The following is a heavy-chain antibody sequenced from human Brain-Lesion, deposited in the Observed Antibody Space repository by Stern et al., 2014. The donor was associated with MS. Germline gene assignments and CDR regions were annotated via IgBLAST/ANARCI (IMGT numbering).Heavy chain of an antibody. J-gene: IGHJ4*02. CDR2: INPKSGGT. CDR3: ATYYYDSTGYNDF. CDR1: GYTFTGYY. Sequence: QMQLEQSGAEVKKPGASVKVSCKASGYTFTGYYMHWGRQAPGQGLEWMGWINPKSGGTNYAQKFQGWVTMTRDTSINTAYMELSRLRSDDTAVYYCATYYYDSTGYNDFWGQGTLVTVSS. V-gene: IGHV1-2*04. D-gene: IGHD3-22*01.